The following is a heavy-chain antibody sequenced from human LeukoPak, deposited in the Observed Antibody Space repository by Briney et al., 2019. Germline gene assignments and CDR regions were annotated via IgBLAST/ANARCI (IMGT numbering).Heavy chain of an antibody. Sequence: GGSLRPSCAASGFPFSSHAMSWVRQPPGKGLEWVAAISNGKTYYADSVRGRFAISRDDSTNTVYLHMNSLRDEDTALYHCVREAGYCAPVCVKTNWFDPWGQGTLVTVSS. J-gene: IGHJ5*02. CDR2: ISNGKT. CDR3: VREAGYCAPVCVKTNWFDP. CDR1: GFPFSSHA. D-gene: IGHD2-15*01. V-gene: IGHV3-23*01.